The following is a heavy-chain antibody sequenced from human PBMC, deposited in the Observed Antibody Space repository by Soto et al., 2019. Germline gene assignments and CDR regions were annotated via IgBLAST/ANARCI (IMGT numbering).Heavy chain of an antibody. CDR1: GGSISSSNW. J-gene: IGHJ4*02. Sequence: QVQLQESGPGLVKPSGTLSLTCAVSGGSISSSNWWSWVRQPPGKGLEWIGEIYHSGSTNYNPSLKSRXXIXVXXSKNQFSPKLSSVTAADTAVYYCARGTGQLVPIEYWGQGTLVTVSS. V-gene: IGHV4-4*02. CDR2: IYHSGST. CDR3: ARGTGQLVPIEY. D-gene: IGHD6-13*01.